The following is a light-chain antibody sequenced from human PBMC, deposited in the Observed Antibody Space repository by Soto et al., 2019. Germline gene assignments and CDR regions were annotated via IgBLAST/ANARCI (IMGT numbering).Light chain of an antibody. CDR3: QQYGTPPPLT. CDR2: DAS. V-gene: IGKV3-20*01. Sequence: EIVVTQSPGTLSLSPEERATLSCRASQTVTNDCLAWYQQRLGQAPRLLIYDASTRATGIPERFSGSGSGTDFSLTISGLEPEDFAVYYCQQYGTPPPLTFGEGTKVEI. CDR1: QTVTNDC. J-gene: IGKJ4*01.